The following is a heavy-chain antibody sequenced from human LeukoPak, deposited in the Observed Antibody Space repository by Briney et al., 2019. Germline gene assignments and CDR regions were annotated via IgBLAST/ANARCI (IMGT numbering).Heavy chain of an antibody. CDR2: IKSKTDGGTT. CDR1: GFTFSNAW. V-gene: IGHV3-15*01. CDR3: TTEQYYDFWSGYYWDFDY. J-gene: IGHJ4*02. Sequence: PGGSLRLSCAASGFTFSNAWMSWVRQAPGKGLEWVGRIKSKTDGGTTDYAAPVKGRFTISRDDSNNTLYMQMNSLKTEDTAVYYCTTEQYYDFWSGYYWDFDYWGQGTLVTVSS. D-gene: IGHD3-3*01.